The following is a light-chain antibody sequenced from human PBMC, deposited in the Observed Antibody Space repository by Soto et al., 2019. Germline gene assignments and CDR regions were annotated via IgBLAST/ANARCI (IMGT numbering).Light chain of an antibody. CDR3: QHMRT. CDR2: DAS. J-gene: IGKJ1*01. V-gene: IGKV1-5*01. Sequence: DIQMTQSPSTLSASVGDRVTITCRASQSISSWLAWYQQKPGKAPKLLIYDASTLESGVPSRFSGSGFGTEFSLTICSLQPDDFGSYYCQHMRTFGQGTKVDIK. CDR1: QSISSW.